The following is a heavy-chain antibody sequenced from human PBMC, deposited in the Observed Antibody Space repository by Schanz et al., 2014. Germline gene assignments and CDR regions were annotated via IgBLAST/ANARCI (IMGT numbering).Heavy chain of an antibody. CDR3: AKDHPSSGWPAFDV. CDR2: ISRSSSTI. Sequence: EVQLVESGGGLVQPGGSLRLSCAASAFIFRSYSMHWVRQAPGKGLEWVSYISRSSSTIYYADSVRGRFTISRDNAKNSLYLQMNSLRADDSAIYYCAKDHPSSGWPAFDVWGQGTQXTVSS. CDR1: AFIFRSYS. D-gene: IGHD6-19*01. J-gene: IGHJ4*02. V-gene: IGHV3-48*01.